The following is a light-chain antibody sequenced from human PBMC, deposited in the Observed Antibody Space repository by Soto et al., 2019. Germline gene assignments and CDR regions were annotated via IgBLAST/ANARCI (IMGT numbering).Light chain of an antibody. CDR2: KAS. J-gene: IGKJ1*01. Sequence: DIQMTQSPSTLSASVGDRVTITCRASQNINNWLAWYQQKPGQAPKLLIYKASNLESGVPSRFSGSGSGTKFTLSISSLQPDDFATYYCQQYSGSSTTFGQGTKAEVK. CDR1: QNINNW. V-gene: IGKV1-5*03. CDR3: QQYSGSSTT.